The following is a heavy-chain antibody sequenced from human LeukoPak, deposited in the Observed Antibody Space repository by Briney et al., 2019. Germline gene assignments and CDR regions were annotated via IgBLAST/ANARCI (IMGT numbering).Heavy chain of an antibody. V-gene: IGHV3-30*18. CDR3: AKEAYSSGWPDDY. D-gene: IGHD6-19*01. CDR2: ISYDGNNK. CDR1: GFTLSSYG. Sequence: GRSLRLSCAASGFTLSSYGMHWVRQAPGKGLEWVAVISYDGNNKYYADSVKGRFTISRDNSKNTLYLQMNSLRAEDTAVYYCAKEAYSSGWPDDYWGQGTLVTVSS. J-gene: IGHJ4*02.